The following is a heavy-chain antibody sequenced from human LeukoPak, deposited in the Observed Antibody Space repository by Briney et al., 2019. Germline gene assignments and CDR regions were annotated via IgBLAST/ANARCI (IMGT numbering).Heavy chain of an antibody. J-gene: IGHJ4*02. CDR3: ARAPGGYEGIDY. CDR2: INAGNGNT. V-gene: IGHV1-3*03. Sequence: ASVKVSCKASGYTFTSYAMHWVRQAPGQRLEWMGWINAGNGNTKYSQEFQGRVTITRDTSASTAYMEPSSLRSEDMAVYYCARAPGGYEGIDYWGQGTLVTVSS. CDR1: GYTFTSYA. D-gene: IGHD2-2*01.